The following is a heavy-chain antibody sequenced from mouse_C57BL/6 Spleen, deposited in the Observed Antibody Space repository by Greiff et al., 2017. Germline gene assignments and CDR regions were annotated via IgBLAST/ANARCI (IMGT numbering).Heavy chain of an antibody. Sequence: EVQLQQSGAELVRPGASVKLSCTASGFNIKDDYMHWVKQRPEQGLEWIGWIDPENGDTEYASKFQGKATITADTSSNTAYLQLSSLTSEDTAVYYGQYGSRYFADWGQGTLVTVSA. V-gene: IGHV14-4*01. CDR2: IDPENGDT. J-gene: IGHJ3*01. CDR1: GFNIKDDY. D-gene: IGHD1-1*01. CDR3: QYGSRYFAD.